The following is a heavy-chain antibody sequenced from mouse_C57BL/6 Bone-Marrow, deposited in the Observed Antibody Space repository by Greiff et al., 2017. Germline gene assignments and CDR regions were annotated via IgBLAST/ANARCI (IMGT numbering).Heavy chain of an antibody. CDR3: AGGLRSPYFAY. J-gene: IGHJ2*01. CDR1: GYTFTSYG. D-gene: IGHD2-4*01. V-gene: IGHV1-64*01. Sequence: QVQLQQPGAELVKPGASVKLSCKASGYTFTSYGMHWVKQRPGQGLEWIGMIHPNSGSTNYNETFKSKATLTVDKSSSTAFMQLSSLSSEDSAVYYSAGGLRSPYFAYWGQGTTLTVSS. CDR2: IHPNSGST.